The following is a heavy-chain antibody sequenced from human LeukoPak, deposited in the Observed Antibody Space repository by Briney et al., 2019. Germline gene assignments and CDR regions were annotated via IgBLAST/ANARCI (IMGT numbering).Heavy chain of an antibody. CDR3: ARDKYSSSWYYFDY. Sequence: GGSLRLSCAASGFTFSSYVLYWVRQAPGKGLEWVSAISSRNDNTYYADPVKGRFTISRDNAKNSLYLQMNSLRAEDTAVYYCARDKYSSSWYYFDYWGQGTLVTVSS. V-gene: IGHV3-21*01. CDR1: GFTFSSYV. CDR2: ISSRNDNT. J-gene: IGHJ4*02. D-gene: IGHD6-13*01.